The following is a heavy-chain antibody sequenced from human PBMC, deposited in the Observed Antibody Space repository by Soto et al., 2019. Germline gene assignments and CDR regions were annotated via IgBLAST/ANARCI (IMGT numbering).Heavy chain of an antibody. CDR1: GFTFSSYW. CDR3: ARARGSGSYYPYYYYYYGMDV. D-gene: IGHD3-10*01. Sequence: GESLRLSCAASGFTFSSYWMSWVRQAPGKGLEWVANIKQDGSEKYYVDSVKGRFTISRDNAKNSLYLQMNSLRAEDTAVYYCARARGSGSYYPYYYYYYGMDVWGQGTTVTVSS. J-gene: IGHJ6*02. CDR2: IKQDGSEK. V-gene: IGHV3-7*01.